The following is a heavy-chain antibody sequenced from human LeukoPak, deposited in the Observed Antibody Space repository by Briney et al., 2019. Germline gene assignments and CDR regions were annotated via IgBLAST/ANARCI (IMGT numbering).Heavy chain of an antibody. J-gene: IGHJ3*02. V-gene: IGHV3-21*01. CDR1: GFTFSSYS. CDR2: ISSSSSYI. D-gene: IGHD2-21*01. CDR3: ARDHSTYAFDI. Sequence: AGGSLRLSCAASGFTFSSYSMNWVRQAPGKGLEWVSSISSSSSYIYYADSVKGRFTISRDNAKNSLYLQMNSLRAEDTAVYYCARDHSTYAFDIWGQGTMVTVSS.